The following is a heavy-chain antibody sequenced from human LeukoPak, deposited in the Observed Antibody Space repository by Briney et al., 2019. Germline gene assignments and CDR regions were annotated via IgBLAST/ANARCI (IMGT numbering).Heavy chain of an antibody. D-gene: IGHD4-17*01. J-gene: IGHJ4*02. Sequence: PSETLSLTCTVSGGSISSYYWSWIRQPPGKGLEWIGYIYYSGSTNYNPSLKSRVTISVDTSKNQFSLKLSSVTAADTAVYYCASIDYAFSVFDYWGQGTLVTLSS. CDR1: GGSISSYY. CDR3: ASIDYAFSVFDY. V-gene: IGHV4-59*01. CDR2: IYYSGST.